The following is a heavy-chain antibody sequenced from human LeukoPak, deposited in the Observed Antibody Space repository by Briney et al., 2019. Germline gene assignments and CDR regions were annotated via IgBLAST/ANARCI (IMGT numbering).Heavy chain of an antibody. Sequence: QPGGSLRLFCVAYGLKFDDYAMYWLRQTPGKGLEWLSGIYWNSCTIVYADSVRGRYTLPRDNPRTSLYLQIHRLRVEDTGFYYLFDGAENWGQGKLVTVSS. CDR1: GLKFDDYA. V-gene: IGHV3-9*01. D-gene: IGHD3-10*02. CDR2: IYWNSCTI. CDR3: FDGAEN. J-gene: IGHJ4*02.